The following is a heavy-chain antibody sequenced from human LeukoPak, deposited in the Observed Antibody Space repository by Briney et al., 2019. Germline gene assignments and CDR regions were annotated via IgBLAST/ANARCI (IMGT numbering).Heavy chain of an antibody. Sequence: PGGSLRLSCAASGFTFSSYSMNWVRQAPGKGLEWVSSISSSSSYIYYADSVKGRFTISRDNAKNSLYLQMNSLRAEDTAVYYCARDRTPSLVVVAATDYYGMDVWGQGTTVTVSS. J-gene: IGHJ6*02. CDR1: GFTFSSYS. V-gene: IGHV3-21*01. CDR2: ISSSSSYI. D-gene: IGHD2-15*01. CDR3: ARDRTPSLVVVAATDYYGMDV.